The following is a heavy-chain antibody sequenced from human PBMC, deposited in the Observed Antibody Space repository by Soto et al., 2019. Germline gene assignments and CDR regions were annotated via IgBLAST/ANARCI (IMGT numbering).Heavy chain of an antibody. CDR2: IYYSGST. J-gene: IGHJ6*02. D-gene: IGHD3-22*01. CDR1: GGSISSGGYY. Sequence: SETLSLTCTVSGGSISSGGYYWSWIRQHPGKGLEWIGYIYYSGSTYYNPSLKSRVTISVDTSKNQFSLKLSSVTAADTAVYYCARDSTYDSSGTSFGYYYGMDVWGQGTTVTVSS. CDR3: ARDSTYDSSGTSFGYYYGMDV. V-gene: IGHV4-31*03.